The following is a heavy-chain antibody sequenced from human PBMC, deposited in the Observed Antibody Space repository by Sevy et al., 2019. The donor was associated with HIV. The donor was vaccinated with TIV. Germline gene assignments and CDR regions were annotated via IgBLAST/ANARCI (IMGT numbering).Heavy chain of an antibody. D-gene: IGHD7-27*01. CDR2: ISGLSNYI. CDR1: GFTFSSYR. CDR3: AKALINWDGLDV. J-gene: IGHJ6*02. V-gene: IGHV3-21*01. Sequence: GESLKISCAASGFTFSSYRINWVRQAPGKGLEWVSSISGLSNYIFYSGSVKGRFTISRDNAKNSVYLQMNSLRAEDTAVYFCAKALINWDGLDVWGQGTTVTVSS.